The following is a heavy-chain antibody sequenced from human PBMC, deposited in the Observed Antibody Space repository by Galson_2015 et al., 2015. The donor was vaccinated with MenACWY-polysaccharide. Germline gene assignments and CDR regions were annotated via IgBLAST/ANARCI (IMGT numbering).Heavy chain of an antibody. CDR2: INPGGGST. CDR3: AREVSELELGEDY. V-gene: IGHV1-46*01. J-gene: IGHJ4*02. CDR1: GYTFTSYY. D-gene: IGHD1-7*01. Sequence: QSGAEVKKPGESLRISCKASGYTFTSYYMHWVRQAPGQGLEWMGIINPGGGSTSYAQKFQGRVTMTRDTSTSTVYMELSSLRSEDTAVYYCAREVSELELGEDYWGQGTLVTVSS.